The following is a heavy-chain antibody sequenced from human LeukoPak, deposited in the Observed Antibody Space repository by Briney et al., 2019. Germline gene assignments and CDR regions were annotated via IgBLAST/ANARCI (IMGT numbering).Heavy chain of an antibody. J-gene: IGHJ4*02. CDR3: ARLHSFWSGYPPDY. CDR2: INHSGST. V-gene: IGHV4-34*01. CDR1: GGSLSGYY. Sequence: SETLSLTCAVYGGSLSGYYWSWIRQPPGKGLEWIGEINHSGSTNYNPSLKSRVTISVDTSKNQFSLKLSSVTAADTAVYYCARLHSFWSGYPPDYWGQGTLVTVSS. D-gene: IGHD3-3*01.